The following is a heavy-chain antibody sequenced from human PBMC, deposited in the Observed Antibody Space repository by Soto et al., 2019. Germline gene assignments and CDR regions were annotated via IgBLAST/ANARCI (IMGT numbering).Heavy chain of an antibody. CDR2: INAGNGNT. D-gene: IGHD2-21*01. Sequence: ASVKVSCKASGYTFTSYAMHWVRQAPGQRLEWMGWINAGNGNTKYSQKFQGRVTITRDTSASTAYMELSSLRSEDTAVYYCARAEVLWTDYYYYYYMDVWGKGTTVTV. CDR1: GYTFTSYA. V-gene: IGHV1-3*01. J-gene: IGHJ6*03. CDR3: ARAEVLWTDYYYYYYMDV.